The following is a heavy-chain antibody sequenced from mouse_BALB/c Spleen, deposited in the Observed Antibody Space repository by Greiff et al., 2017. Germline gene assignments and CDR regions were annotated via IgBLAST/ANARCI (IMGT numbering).Heavy chain of an antibody. CDR2: INPSNGRT. Sequence: VQLQQPGAELVKPGASVKLSCKASGYTFTSYWMHWVKQRPGQGLEWIGEINPSNGRTNYNEKFKSKATLTVDKSSSTAYMQLSSLTSEDSAVYYCARRGYMDYWGQGTSVTVSS. J-gene: IGHJ4*01. V-gene: IGHV1S81*02. CDR3: ARRGYMDY. D-gene: IGHD2-2*01. CDR1: GYTFTSYW.